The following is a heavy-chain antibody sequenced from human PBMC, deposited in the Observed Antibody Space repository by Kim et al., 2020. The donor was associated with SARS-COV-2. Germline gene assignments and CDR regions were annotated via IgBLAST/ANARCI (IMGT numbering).Heavy chain of an antibody. CDR3: ARHEDTAMVTPFDY. CDR2: IYYSGST. CDR1: GGSISSSSYY. Sequence: SETLSLTCTVSGGSISSSSYYWGWIRQPPGKGLEWIGSIYYSGSTYYSPSLKSRVTISVDTSKNQFSLKLSSVTAADTAVYYCARHEDTAMVTPFDYWGQGTLVTVSS. V-gene: IGHV4-39*01. D-gene: IGHD5-18*01. J-gene: IGHJ4*02.